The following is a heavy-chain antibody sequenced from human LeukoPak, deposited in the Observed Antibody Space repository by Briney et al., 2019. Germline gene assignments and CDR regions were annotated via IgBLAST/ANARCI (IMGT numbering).Heavy chain of an antibody. CDR3: ARSWGDGYQLLGEPFDY. V-gene: IGHV5-51*01. CDR2: IYPGDSDT. J-gene: IGHJ4*02. Sequence: GESLKISCKGSGYSFTSYWIGWVRQMPGKGLEWMGIIYPGDSDTRYSPSFQGQVTISADKSISTAYLQWSSLKASDTAMYYCARSWGDGYQLLGEPFDYWGQGTLVTVSS. CDR1: GYSFTSYW. D-gene: IGHD2-2*01.